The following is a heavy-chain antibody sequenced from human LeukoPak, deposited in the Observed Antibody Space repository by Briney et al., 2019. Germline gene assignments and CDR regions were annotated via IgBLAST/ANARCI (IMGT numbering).Heavy chain of an antibody. Sequence: ASVKVSCKASGGTFSSYAISWVRQAPGQGLEWMGRIISILGIANYAQKFQGRVTITADKSTSTAYMELSSLRSEDTAVYYCARDLWYSSSWYREYYWFDPWGQGTLVTLSS. CDR2: IISILGIA. CDR3: ARDLWYSSSWYREYYWFDP. J-gene: IGHJ5*02. CDR1: GGTFSSYA. D-gene: IGHD6-13*01. V-gene: IGHV1-69*04.